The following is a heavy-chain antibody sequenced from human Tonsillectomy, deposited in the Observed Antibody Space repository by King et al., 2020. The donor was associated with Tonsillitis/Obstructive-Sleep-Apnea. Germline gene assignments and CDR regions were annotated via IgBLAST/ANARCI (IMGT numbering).Heavy chain of an antibody. J-gene: IGHJ4*02. D-gene: IGHD3-9*01. Sequence: QLQESGPGLVKPSGTLSLTCAVSGGSISSSNWWSWVRQPPGKGLEWIGEIYHSGSTNYSPSLKSRVTISVDKSKNQFSLKLSSVTAADTAVYYCARAKKEYYDILTGPKSRFFDCWGQGTLVTVSS. CDR1: GGSISSSNW. CDR3: ARAKKEYYDILTGPKSRFFDC. CDR2: IYHSGST. V-gene: IGHV4-4*02.